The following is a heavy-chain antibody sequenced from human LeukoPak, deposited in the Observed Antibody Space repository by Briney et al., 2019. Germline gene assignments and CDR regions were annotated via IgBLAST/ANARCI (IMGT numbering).Heavy chain of an antibody. CDR2: INHSGST. D-gene: IGHD2-2*01. J-gene: IGHJ4*02. CDR3: ARRSTVVVPAAPFDY. CDR1: GRSFSGYY. Sequence: SETLSLTCAVYGRSFSGYYWSCIRDPPGKALECIGKINHSGSTNYNPSLKSRVTISVDTSKNQFSLKLSSVTAADTAVYYCARRSTVVVPAAPFDYWGQGTLVTVSS. V-gene: IGHV4-34*01.